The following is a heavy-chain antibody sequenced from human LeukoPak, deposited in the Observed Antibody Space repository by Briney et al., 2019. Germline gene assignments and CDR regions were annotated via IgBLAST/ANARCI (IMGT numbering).Heavy chain of an antibody. Sequence: ASVKVSCKASGYTFNNHYMYWVRQAPGQGLEWMGVINPSGGSTSYAQKFQGRVTMTRDTSTRTVYMEVSSLRSEDTAVYYCARQGTYSSAIGMGYWGQGTLVTVSS. CDR2: INPSGGST. V-gene: IGHV1-46*02. CDR3: ARQGTYSSAIGMGY. D-gene: IGHD6-19*01. J-gene: IGHJ4*02. CDR1: GYTFNNHY.